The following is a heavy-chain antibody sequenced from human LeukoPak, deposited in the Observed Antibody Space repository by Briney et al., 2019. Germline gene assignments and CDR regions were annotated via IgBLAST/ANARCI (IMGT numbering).Heavy chain of an antibody. V-gene: IGHV4-4*09. CDR2: IYNSGTT. CDR3: ARTLSYDSQFDY. CDR1: GGSVSPYY. D-gene: IGHD3-22*01. J-gene: IGHJ4*02. Sequence: PSETLSLTCTVSGGSVSPYYWSWIRQPPGKGLEWVGIIYNSGTTYYNPSLTSRVTISIDTSKNQFSLKLTSVTAADTAVYYCARTLSYDSQFDYWGQGTLVTVSS.